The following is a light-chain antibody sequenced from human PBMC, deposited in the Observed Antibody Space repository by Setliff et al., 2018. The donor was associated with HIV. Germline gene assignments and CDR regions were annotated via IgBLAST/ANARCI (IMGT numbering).Light chain of an antibody. V-gene: IGLV1-44*01. CDR1: SSNIGSNT. Sequence: QSALTQPPSVSGTPGQTVTISCSGGSSNIGSNTVNWYQQLPGAAPRLLIYTNNQRPSGVPDRFSGSKSGTSASLAISGLQSEDEADYYCAAWDDSRNGPGFGGGTQLTVL. CDR3: AAWDDSRNGPG. J-gene: IGLJ2*01. CDR2: TNN.